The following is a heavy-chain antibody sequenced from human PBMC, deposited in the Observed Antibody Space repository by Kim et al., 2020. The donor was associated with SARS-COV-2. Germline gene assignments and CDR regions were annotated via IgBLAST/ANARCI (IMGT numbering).Heavy chain of an antibody. CDR2: FDPEDGET. D-gene: IGHD6-13*01. J-gene: IGHJ5*02. Sequence: ASVKVSCKVSGYTLTELSMHWVRQAPGKGLEWMGGFDPEDGETIYAQKFQGRVTMTEDTSTYTAYMELSSLRSEDTAVYYCATTAGTGHSNWFEPWGQGTLGTVSS. V-gene: IGHV1-24*01. CDR3: ATTAGTGHSNWFEP. CDR1: GYTLTELS.